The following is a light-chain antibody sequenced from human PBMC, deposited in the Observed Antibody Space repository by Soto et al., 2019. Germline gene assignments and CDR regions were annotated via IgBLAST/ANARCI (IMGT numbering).Light chain of an antibody. CDR2: GAS. V-gene: IGKV3-20*01. CDR3: QQYGRSPLMYT. J-gene: IGKJ2*01. Sequence: EIVLTQSPGTLSLSPGERDTLSCRASQSITSNFLAWYQQKPGQAPRLLIYGASTRAAGVPDRFSGSGSGTDFTLTINRLEPEDFAVYYCQQYGRSPLMYTFGQGTKLGVK. CDR1: QSITSNF.